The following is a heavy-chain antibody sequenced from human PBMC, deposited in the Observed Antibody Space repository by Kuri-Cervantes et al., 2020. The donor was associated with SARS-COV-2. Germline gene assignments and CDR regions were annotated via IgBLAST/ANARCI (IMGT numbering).Heavy chain of an antibody. CDR2: ISSGSDYI. CDR1: GFTFSSYS. J-gene: IGHJ6*03. V-gene: IGHV3-21*01. D-gene: IGHD2-2*01. CDR3: ARVACSTTNCAIYYYYMDV. Sequence: GESLKISCAASGFTFSSYSMNWVRQAPGKGLEWVSSISSGSDYIYYADSMKGRFTISRDNAKSSLFLQLTSLRAEDTVVYYCARVACSTTNCAIYYYYMDVWGKGTTVTVSS.